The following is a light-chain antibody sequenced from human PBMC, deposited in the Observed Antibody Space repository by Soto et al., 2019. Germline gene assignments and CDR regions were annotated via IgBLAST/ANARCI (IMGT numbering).Light chain of an antibody. CDR3: QQRHMWPIT. J-gene: IGKJ5*01. V-gene: IGKV3-11*01. CDR1: QSCRGL. CDR2: DAY. Sequence: EIVLTQSPSTLSLSPGERATLSCRAGQSCRGLVAWYQQKTGQAPRLLIYDAYNRATGIPPRFSGSGSGTDFTLTISSLEPEDSAVYYCQQRHMWPITFGQGTRLEIK.